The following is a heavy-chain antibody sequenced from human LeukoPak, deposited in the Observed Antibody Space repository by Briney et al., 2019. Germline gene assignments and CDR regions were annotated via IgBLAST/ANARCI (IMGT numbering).Heavy chain of an antibody. V-gene: IGHV4-39*01. J-gene: IGHJ5*02. CDR1: GGSISSSSYY. D-gene: IGHD1-1*01. CDR2: IYFSGRT. Sequence: KASETLSLTCTVSGGSISSSSYYWGWIRQPPGKGLEWIGNIYFSGRTYYNPSLKSRVTIYVDTSKNQLSLKMASATASDTAVYYCARTPTGTFSFAWFDPWGQGKLVTVSS. CDR3: ARTPTGTFSFAWFDP.